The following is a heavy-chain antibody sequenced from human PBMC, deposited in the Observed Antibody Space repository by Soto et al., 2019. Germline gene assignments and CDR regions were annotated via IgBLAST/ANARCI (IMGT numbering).Heavy chain of an antibody. CDR1: GFNFNRYA. D-gene: IGHD3-3*01. Sequence: QGQLVESGGGVVQPGRSLRLSCSVSGFNFNRYAIHWVRQAPGKGLEWVAVISYDGSGKYYADSVTGRFTMSRDTSKNTAYLQINSLRVEATAFYYSAKETRADDDFCNEPWFDPWGHGTLVTVSS. V-gene: IGHV3-30*18. CDR2: ISYDGSGK. J-gene: IGHJ5*02. CDR3: AKETRADDDFCNEPWFDP.